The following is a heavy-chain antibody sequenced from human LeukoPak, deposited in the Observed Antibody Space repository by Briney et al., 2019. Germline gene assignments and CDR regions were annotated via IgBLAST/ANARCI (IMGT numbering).Heavy chain of an antibody. CDR1: GFTFSNYW. CDR2: ISTGSNYI. Sequence: GGSLRLPCAASGFTFSNYWMTWVRQAPGKGLEWVSSISTGSNYIYYADSVKGRFTISRDNAKNSLYLQMNSLRAEDTAIYYCAKGAIYYGSGSFDHWGQGTLVTVSS. V-gene: IGHV3-21*04. D-gene: IGHD3-10*01. CDR3: AKGAIYYGSGSFDH. J-gene: IGHJ4*02.